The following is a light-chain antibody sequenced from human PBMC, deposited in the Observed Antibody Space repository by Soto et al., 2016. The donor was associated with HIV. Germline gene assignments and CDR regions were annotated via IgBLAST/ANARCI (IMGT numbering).Light chain of an antibody. CDR2: AAI. J-gene: IGKJ5*01. CDR1: QMINSY. Sequence: DIQMTQSPSSLSASIGDRVTITCRASQMINSYLNWYQQKPGKAPKLLIYAAISLQVGVPSRFSGSESATGFXLTINNLQAEDFATYYCQQSYSIPLTFGQGTRLEI. CDR3: QQSYSIPLT. V-gene: IGKV1-39*01.